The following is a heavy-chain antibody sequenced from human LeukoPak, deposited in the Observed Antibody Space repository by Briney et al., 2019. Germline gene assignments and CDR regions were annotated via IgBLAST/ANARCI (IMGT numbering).Heavy chain of an antibody. CDR3: ARGDYGDYAEYFQH. D-gene: IGHD4-17*01. V-gene: IGHV3-7*04. CDR1: GFTFSSYW. CDR2: IKQDGSEK. Sequence: GGSLRLSCAASGFTFSSYWMSWVRQAPGKGLEWVANIKQDGSEKYYVDSVKGRFTISRDNAKNSLYLQMNSLRAEDTAVYYCARGDYGDYAEYFQHWGQGTLVTVSS. J-gene: IGHJ1*01.